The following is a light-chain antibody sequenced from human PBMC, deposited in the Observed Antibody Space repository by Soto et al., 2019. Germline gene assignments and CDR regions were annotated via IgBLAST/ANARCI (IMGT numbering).Light chain of an antibody. Sequence: QAVVTQEPSLTVSPGGTVTLTCASSTGTVTSGNYPNWFQQKSGQAPKPLIYSTDSSHSWTPARFSGSLLGDKAALTLSGAQPEDEAEYDCLLYYGGGWVFGGGTKLTVL. J-gene: IGLJ3*02. CDR3: LLYYGGGWV. V-gene: IGLV7-43*01. CDR1: TGTVTSGNY. CDR2: STD.